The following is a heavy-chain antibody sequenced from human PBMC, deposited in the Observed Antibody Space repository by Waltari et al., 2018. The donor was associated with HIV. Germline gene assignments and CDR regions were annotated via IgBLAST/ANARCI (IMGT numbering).Heavy chain of an antibody. CDR2: ISNDGSKK. V-gene: IGHV3-30-3*01. D-gene: IGHD7-27*01. CDR3: VRALGDY. J-gene: IGHJ4*02. CDR1: VSTFSNFG. Sequence: QVQLVESGGGVVQPGKYLSLSVAVSVSTFSNFGMHWVRQSPVKGLEWVELISNDGSKKYYADSVKVRFTISRANSKNTLYLQMNSLRPDDTAVYYCVRALGDYWGQGTLVTISS.